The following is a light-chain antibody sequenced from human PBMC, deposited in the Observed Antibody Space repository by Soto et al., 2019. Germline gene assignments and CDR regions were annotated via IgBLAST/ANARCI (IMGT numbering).Light chain of an antibody. J-gene: IGKJ2*01. CDR3: QQYNSYPSYT. CDR1: QSISSW. Sequence: DIQMTQSPSTLSASVGDRVTITCRASQSISSWLAWYQQKPGKAPKLLIYKASSLESGVPSRFSGSGSGTEFTLTISSLQPDDFATYYCQQYNSYPSYTFGQRTKLEIK. V-gene: IGKV1-5*03. CDR2: KAS.